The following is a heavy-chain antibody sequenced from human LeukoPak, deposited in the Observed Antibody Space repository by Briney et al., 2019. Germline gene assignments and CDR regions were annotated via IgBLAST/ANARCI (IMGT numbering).Heavy chain of an antibody. CDR3: ARAEGLDSSGD. D-gene: IGHD3-22*01. Sequence: GGSLRLSCAASGFSFSTYSMNWVRQAPGKGLEWVSYISTGTILYADSVKGRFTISRDNSKNTLYLQMNSLRTEDTAVYYCARAEGLDSSGDWGQGTLVTVSS. J-gene: IGHJ4*02. V-gene: IGHV3-48*01. CDR1: GFSFSTYS. CDR2: ISTGTI.